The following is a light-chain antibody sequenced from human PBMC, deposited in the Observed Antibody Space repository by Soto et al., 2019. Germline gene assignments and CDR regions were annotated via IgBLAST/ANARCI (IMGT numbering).Light chain of an antibody. CDR1: NIGSKS. Sequence: SYELTQPPSVSVAPEQTARITWGGNNIGSKSVHWYQQKPGQAPVLVVYDDRDRPSGIPERFSGSNSGNTATLTISRVEGGDEADYYCQVWDSSSDHWVFGGGTKVTVL. CDR3: QVWDSSSDHWV. CDR2: DDR. J-gene: IGLJ3*02. V-gene: IGLV3-21*02.